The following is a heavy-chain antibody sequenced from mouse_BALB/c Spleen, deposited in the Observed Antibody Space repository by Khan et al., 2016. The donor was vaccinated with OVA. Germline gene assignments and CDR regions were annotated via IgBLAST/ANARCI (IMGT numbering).Heavy chain of an antibody. CDR1: GYSITSDYV. CDR3: ARWFTY. J-gene: IGHJ3*01. V-gene: IGHV3-2*02. CDR2: RNDSGGT. Sequence: EVQLQESGPGLVKPSQSLSLTCTVTGYSITSDYVWNWIRQFPGNKLERRGYRNDSGGTSYLPFLKSRIFSTRDTTKNQFFLQLISVTTKASARYYGARWFTYWGQGTLVTVS.